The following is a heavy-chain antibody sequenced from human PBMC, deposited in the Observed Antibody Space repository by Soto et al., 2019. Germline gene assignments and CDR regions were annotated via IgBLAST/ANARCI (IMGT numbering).Heavy chain of an antibody. Sequence: ASVKVSCKASGYTFTSYGISWVRQAPGQGLEWMGWISAYNGNTNYAQKLQGRVTMTTDTSTSTAYMELRSLRSDDTAVYYCARVDCRRSGGRCYPAVDYWGQGTLVTVSS. CDR2: ISAYNGNT. CDR1: GYTFTSYG. CDR3: ARVDCRRSGGRCYPAVDY. J-gene: IGHJ4*02. V-gene: IGHV1-18*01. D-gene: IGHD2-15*01.